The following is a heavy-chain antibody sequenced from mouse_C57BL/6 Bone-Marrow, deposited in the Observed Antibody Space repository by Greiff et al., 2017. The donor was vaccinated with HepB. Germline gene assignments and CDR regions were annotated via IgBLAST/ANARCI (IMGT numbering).Heavy chain of an antibody. D-gene: IGHD1-1*01. CDR1: GYTFTDYE. CDR2: IDPETGGT. V-gene: IGHV1-15*01. J-gene: IGHJ2*01. Sequence: VQLQQSEAELVRPGASVTLSCKASGYTFTDYEMHWVKQTPVHGLEWIGAIDPETGGTAYNQKFKGKAILTADKSSSTAYMELRSLTSEDSAVYYCTRWSLLLFDYWGQGTTLTVSS. CDR3: TRWSLLLFDY.